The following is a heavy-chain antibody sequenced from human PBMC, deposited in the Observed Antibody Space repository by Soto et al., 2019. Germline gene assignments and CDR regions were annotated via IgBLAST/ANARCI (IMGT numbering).Heavy chain of an antibody. CDR2: ISSSSSYI. V-gene: IGHV3-21*01. D-gene: IGHD5-12*01. CDR1: GFTFSSYS. Sequence: QLVESGGGLVKPGGSLRLSCAASGFTFSSYSMNWVRQAPGKGLEWVSSISSSSSYIYYADSVKGRFTISRDNAKNSLFLQMNRLRVEDTAVYYCARERGGSRGYQGWFAPWGQGTLVTVSS. J-gene: IGHJ5*02. CDR3: ARERGGSRGYQGWFAP.